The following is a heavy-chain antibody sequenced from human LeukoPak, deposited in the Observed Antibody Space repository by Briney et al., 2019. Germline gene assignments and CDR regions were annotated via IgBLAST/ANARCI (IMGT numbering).Heavy chain of an antibody. V-gene: IGHV4-59*01. J-gene: IGHJ4*02. CDR3: AGGNGWYYF. D-gene: IGHD6-19*01. Sequence: IGLPVWLGLEWIGYIHYSGSTNYNTSLRSRVTISVDTSKNEFSLKLTSVTAADTAVYYCAGGNGWYYFWGQGTLVTVSS. CDR2: IHYSGST.